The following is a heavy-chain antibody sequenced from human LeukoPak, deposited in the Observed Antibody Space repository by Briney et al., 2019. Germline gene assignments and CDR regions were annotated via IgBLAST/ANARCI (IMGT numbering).Heavy chain of an antibody. Sequence: GRSLRLSCAASGFTFSSYAMHWVRQAPGKGLEWVAVISYDGSNKYYADSVKGRFTISRDNSKNTLYLQMNSLRAEDTAVYYCARERYFDRRAPFDYWGQGTLVTVSS. D-gene: IGHD3-9*01. CDR2: ISYDGSNK. V-gene: IGHV3-30-3*01. CDR3: ARERYFDRRAPFDY. J-gene: IGHJ4*02. CDR1: GFTFSSYA.